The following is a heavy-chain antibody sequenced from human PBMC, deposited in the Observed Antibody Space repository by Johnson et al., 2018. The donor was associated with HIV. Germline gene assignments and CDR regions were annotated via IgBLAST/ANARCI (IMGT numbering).Heavy chain of an antibody. CDR2: INVDGREK. D-gene: IGHD3-16*01. Sequence: VQLVESGGGVVQPGRSLRLSCAASGFTLSTYGMHWVRQAPGKGLEWVSNINVDGREKYYVDSVEGRFTISRDNAKNSLFLQMNSLRGEDTAVYYCATCSDQVLLGGDAFDIWGQGTMVTVSS. CDR1: GFTLSTYG. V-gene: IGHV3-7*01. J-gene: IGHJ3*02. CDR3: ATCSDQVLLGGDAFDI.